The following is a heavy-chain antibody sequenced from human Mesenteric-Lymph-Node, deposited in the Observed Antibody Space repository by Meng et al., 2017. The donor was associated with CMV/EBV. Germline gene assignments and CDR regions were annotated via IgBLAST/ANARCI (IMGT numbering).Heavy chain of an antibody. Sequence: SETLSLTCAVYGGSFSGYYWSWIRQPPGKGLEWGGEINHSGSTNYNPSLKRRVTISVDTSKNQFSLKLSSVTAADTAVYYCARLSSSQSDYWGQGTLVTVSS. CDR3: ARLSSSQSDY. CDR1: GGSFSGYY. J-gene: IGHJ4*02. V-gene: IGHV4-34*01. CDR2: INHSGST. D-gene: IGHD6-19*01.